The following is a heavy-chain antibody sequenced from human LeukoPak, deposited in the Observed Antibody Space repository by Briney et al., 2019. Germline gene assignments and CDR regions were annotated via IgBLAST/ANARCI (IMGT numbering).Heavy chain of an antibody. D-gene: IGHD2-21*02. Sequence: GESLKISCKGSGYTFTSYGISWVRQAPGQGLEWMGWISAYNGNTNYAQKLQGRVTMTTDTSTSTAYMELRSLRSDDTAVYYCARETVTAFDYWGQGTLVTVSS. CDR1: GYTFTSYG. J-gene: IGHJ4*02. V-gene: IGHV1-18*01. CDR2: ISAYNGNT. CDR3: ARETVTAFDY.